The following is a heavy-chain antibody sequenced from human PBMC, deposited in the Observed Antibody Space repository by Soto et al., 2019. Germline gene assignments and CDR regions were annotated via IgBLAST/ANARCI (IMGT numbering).Heavy chain of an antibody. CDR2: INHSGST. V-gene: IGHV4-4*02. D-gene: IGHD4-17*01. CDR1: GGSISSSNW. J-gene: IGHJ4*02. Sequence: SETLSLTCAVSGGSISSSNWWSWVRQPPGKGLEWIGKINHSGSTTYNPSLKSRVTISVDTSKNQFSLKLSSVTAADTAVYYCARYLYGDYGPIDYWGQGTLVTVSS. CDR3: ARYLYGDYGPIDY.